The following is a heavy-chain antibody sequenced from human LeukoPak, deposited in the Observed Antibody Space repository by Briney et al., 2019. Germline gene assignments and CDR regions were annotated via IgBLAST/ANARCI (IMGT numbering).Heavy chain of an antibody. Sequence: QSGGSLRLSCAPSGFTFSDFAMSWVRQAPGKGLEWVANIRQDGSETNYVDSVRGRFTIARDNTMNSLYLQMTSLRGEDTAVYYCASRAGKPGNTPWCFDYWGQGALVTVSS. CDR2: IRQDGSET. V-gene: IGHV3-7*01. J-gene: IGHJ4*02. D-gene: IGHD1-7*01. CDR1: GFTFSDFA. CDR3: ASRAGKPGNTPWCFDY.